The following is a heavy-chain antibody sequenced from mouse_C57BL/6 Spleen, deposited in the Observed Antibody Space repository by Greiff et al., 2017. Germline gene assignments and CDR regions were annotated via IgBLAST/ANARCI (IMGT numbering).Heavy chain of an antibody. D-gene: IGHD1-1*01. Sequence: VQLQQPGAELVRPGSSVKLSCKASGYTFTSYWMDWVKQRPGQGLEWIGNIYPSDSETHYNQKFKDKATLTVDKSSSTAYMQLSSLTSEDSAVYYCARGISYYGSSPDYWGQGTTLTVSS. CDR2: IYPSDSET. CDR3: ARGISYYGSSPDY. J-gene: IGHJ2*01. CDR1: GYTFTSYW. V-gene: IGHV1-61*01.